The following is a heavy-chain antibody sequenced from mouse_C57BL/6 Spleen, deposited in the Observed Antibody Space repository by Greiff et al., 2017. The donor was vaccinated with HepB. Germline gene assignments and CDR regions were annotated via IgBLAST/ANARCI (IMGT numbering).Heavy chain of an antibody. CDR3: ARTGYSNYNFDD. Sequence: QVQLQQPGAELVRPGSSVKLSCKASGYTFTSYWMDWVKQRPGQGLEWIGNIYPSDSETHYNQKFKDKATLTVDKSSSTAYMQLSSLTSEDSAVYYCARTGYSNYNFDDWGQGTTLTVSS. D-gene: IGHD2-5*01. CDR1: GYTFTSYW. V-gene: IGHV1-61*01. CDR2: IYPSDSET. J-gene: IGHJ2*01.